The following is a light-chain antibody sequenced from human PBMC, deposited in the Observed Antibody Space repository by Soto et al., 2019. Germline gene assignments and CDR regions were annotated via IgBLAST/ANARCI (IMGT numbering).Light chain of an antibody. V-gene: IGLV2-14*01. Sequence: QSALTQPASVSGSPGQSITISCTGTTSDIGDYNYVSWYQHLPDKVPKLIISLVSNRPSGVSNRSSGSKSGNTASLTISGLQAEDEGDYYCTSWGIFGPGTKLTVL. CDR1: TSDIGDYNY. CDR3: TSWGI. CDR2: LVS. J-gene: IGLJ1*01.